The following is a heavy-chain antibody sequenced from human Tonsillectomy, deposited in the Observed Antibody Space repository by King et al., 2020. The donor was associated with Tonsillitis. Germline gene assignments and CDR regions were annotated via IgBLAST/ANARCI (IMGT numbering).Heavy chain of an antibody. CDR3: ARGKTFDY. V-gene: IGHV3-66*01. J-gene: IGHJ4*02. CDR2: IYSGGTP. CDR1: GFTVSSDY. Sequence: VQLVESGGNLVKPGGSLRLSCTASGFTVSSDYMSWVRQAPGKGLEWVSIIYSGGTPYYADSVKDRFTISRDNSKNTLYLQMNSLRAEDTAVYYCARGKTFDYWGQGTLVTVSS.